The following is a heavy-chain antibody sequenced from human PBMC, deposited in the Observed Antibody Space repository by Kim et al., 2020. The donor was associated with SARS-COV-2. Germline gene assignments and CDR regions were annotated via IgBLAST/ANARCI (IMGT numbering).Heavy chain of an antibody. CDR1: GYTFTSYG. J-gene: IGHJ4*02. CDR2: ISAYNGNT. D-gene: IGHD3-10*01. Sequence: ASVKVSCKASGYTFTSYGISWVRQAPGQGLEWMGWISAYNGNTNYAQKLQGRVTMTTDTSTSTAYMELRGLRSDDTAVYYCARCVRGVIINSGSRFDYWGQGTLVTVSS. V-gene: IGHV1-18*01. CDR3: ARCVRGVIINSGSRFDY.